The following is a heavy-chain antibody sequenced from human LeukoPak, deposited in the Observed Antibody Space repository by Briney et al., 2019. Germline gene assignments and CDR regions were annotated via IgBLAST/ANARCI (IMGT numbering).Heavy chain of an antibody. D-gene: IGHD1-26*01. V-gene: IGHV4-39*06. CDR1: GGSISSSSYY. CDR2: IYYSGST. Sequence: SETLSLTCTVSGGSISSSSYYWGWIRQPPGKGLEWIGSIYYSGSTYYNPSLKSRVTISVDTSKNQFPLKLSSVTAADTAVYYCATQVGATRGCFDHWGQGTLVTVSS. J-gene: IGHJ4*02. CDR3: ATQVGATRGCFDH.